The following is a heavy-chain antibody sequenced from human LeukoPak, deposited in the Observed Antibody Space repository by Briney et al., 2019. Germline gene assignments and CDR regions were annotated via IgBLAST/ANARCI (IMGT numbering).Heavy chain of an antibody. J-gene: IGHJ5*02. CDR3: AKGRIANWSDP. D-gene: IGHD6-13*01. CDR2: IYYDERKK. V-gene: IGHV3-33*06. Sequence: GGSLRLSCEASGFTFSSFGMHWLRQAPGKGLEWVALIYYDERKKYYADSVKGRFTISRDNSKNTVYLQMDSLRAEDTAVYYCAKGRIANWSDPWGQGTLVTVSS. CDR1: GFTFSSFG.